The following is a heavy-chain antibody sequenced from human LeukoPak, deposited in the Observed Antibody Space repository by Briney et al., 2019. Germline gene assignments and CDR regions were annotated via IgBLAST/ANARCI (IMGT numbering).Heavy chain of an antibody. Sequence: GRPLRLSCAASGFTFSSYAVHWVRQAPGKGLEWVAVISYDGSNKYYADSVKGRFTISRDNSKDTLYLQMNSLRAEDTAVYYCAKTMGPYSGFGAFDIWGLGTMVTVSS. J-gene: IGHJ3*02. CDR2: ISYDGSNK. CDR1: GFTFSSYA. D-gene: IGHD5-12*01. CDR3: AKTMGPYSGFGAFDI. V-gene: IGHV3-30-3*02.